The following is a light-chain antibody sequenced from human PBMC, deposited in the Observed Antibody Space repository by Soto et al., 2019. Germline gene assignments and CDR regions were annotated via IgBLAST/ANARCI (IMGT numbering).Light chain of an antibody. CDR1: QSISSW. V-gene: IGKV1-5*01. Sequence: DIQMTQSPSTLSASVGERVTITCRASQSISSWLAWYQQKPGKAPKLLIYDASSLESGVPARFSGSGSGTDFTLTISSLEPEDFAVYYCQQRSNWPRTFGQGTKVDIK. CDR2: DAS. CDR3: QQRSNWPRT. J-gene: IGKJ1*01.